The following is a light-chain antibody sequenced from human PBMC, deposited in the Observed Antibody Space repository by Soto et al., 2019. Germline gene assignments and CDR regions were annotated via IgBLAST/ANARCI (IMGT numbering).Light chain of an antibody. J-gene: IGLJ2*01. CDR1: SSNIGSNF. CDR2: EDN. CDR3: GTWDSSLSAV. V-gene: IGLV1-51*01. Sequence: QSVLTQPPSVSAAPGQKVTIYCSGSSSNIGSNFVSWYQQLPGTAPKLLIYEDNKRPSGIPDRFSGSKSGTSATLGITGPQTGDEADYYCGTWDSSLSAVFGGGTKVTVL.